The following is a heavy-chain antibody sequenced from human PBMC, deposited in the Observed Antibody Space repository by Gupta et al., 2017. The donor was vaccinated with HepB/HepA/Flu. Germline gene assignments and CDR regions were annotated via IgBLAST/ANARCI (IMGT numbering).Heavy chain of an antibody. Sequence: QVQLVQSGAEVKKPGASVKVSCKASGYSFTSYYMHWVRQAPGQGLEWLGIINPTNSRTTYEQKFQDRVTMTRDTSTSTVYMELRSLRSEDTAVYYCARDYDFGSGAYYFHPWGQGTLVTVSS. CDR2: INPTNSRT. J-gene: IGHJ5*02. CDR1: GYSFTSYY. CDR3: ARDYDFGSGAYYFHP. V-gene: IGHV1-46*01. D-gene: IGHD3-3*01.